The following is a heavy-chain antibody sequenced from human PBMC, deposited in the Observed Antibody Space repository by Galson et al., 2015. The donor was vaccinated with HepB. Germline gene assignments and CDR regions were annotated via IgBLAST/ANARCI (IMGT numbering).Heavy chain of an antibody. CDR2: IYYSGST. J-gene: IGHJ4*02. Sequence: ETLSLTCTVSGGSISSYYWSWIRQPPGKGLEWIGYIYYSGSTNYNPSLKSRVTISVDTSKNQFSLKLSSVTAADTAVHYCARVSLGGQLPLHFFNYWGQGTLVTVSS. CDR1: GGSISSYY. D-gene: IGHD2-15*01. V-gene: IGHV4-59*01. CDR3: ARVSLGGQLPLHFFNY.